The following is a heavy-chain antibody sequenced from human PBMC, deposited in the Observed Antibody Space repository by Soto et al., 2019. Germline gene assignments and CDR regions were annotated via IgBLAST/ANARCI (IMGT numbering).Heavy chain of an antibody. CDR2: IYYSGST. J-gene: IGHJ6*02. CDR3: ARGGRRSPGMDV. Sequence: QVQLQESGPGLVKPSQTLSLTCTVSGGSISSGGYYWSWIRQHPGKGLEWIGYIYYSGSTYYNPSLEVRLTISVNTSKNQFSLKLSSVTAADTAVYYCARGGRRSPGMDVWGQGTTVTVSS. CDR1: GGSISSGGYY. V-gene: IGHV4-31*03.